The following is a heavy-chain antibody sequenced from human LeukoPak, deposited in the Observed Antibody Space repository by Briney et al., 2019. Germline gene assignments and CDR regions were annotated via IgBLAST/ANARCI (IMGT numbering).Heavy chain of an antibody. CDR1: GHTFTSYG. CDR3: ARVSAAGSMRGGSWNF. CDR2: ISAYNGNT. D-gene: IGHD2-15*01. J-gene: IGHJ4*02. Sequence: ASVKVSCKASGHTFTSYGISWVRQAPGQGLEWMGWISAYNGNTNYAQKLQGRVTMTTDTSTSTAYMELRSLRSDDTAVYYCARVSAAGSMRGGSWNFWGQGTLVTVSS. V-gene: IGHV1-18*04.